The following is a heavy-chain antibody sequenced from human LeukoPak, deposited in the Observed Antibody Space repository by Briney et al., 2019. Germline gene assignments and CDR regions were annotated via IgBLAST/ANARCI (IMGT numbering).Heavy chain of an antibody. Sequence: ASVIDSCKASGYTFISYYIHWVRRAPGHGLEWVGLINPSGDRTSYAQKFQGRVTMTRDTSAITVYMEVSSLRSEDTAVYYCAREEEGGTFDYWGQGTLVTVSS. V-gene: IGHV1-46*01. CDR3: AREEEGGTFDY. CDR2: INPSGDRT. CDR1: GYTFISYY. D-gene: IGHD3-16*01. J-gene: IGHJ4*02.